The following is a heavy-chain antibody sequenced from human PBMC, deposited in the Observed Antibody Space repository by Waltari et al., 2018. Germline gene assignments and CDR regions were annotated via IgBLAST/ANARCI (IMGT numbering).Heavy chain of an antibody. J-gene: IGHJ4*02. CDR2: NIPILGIA. CDR3: ARDVTAESGY. D-gene: IGHD3-10*01. Sequence: QVQLVQSGAEVKKPGSSVKVSCKASGGTFSSYTISWVRQAPGQGLEWRGRNIPILGIANYEQKFKGRGTMTADKATSTAYMGRSSLRSEDTAVYYCARDVTAESGYWGQGTLVTVSS. V-gene: IGHV1-69*08. CDR1: GGTFSSYT.